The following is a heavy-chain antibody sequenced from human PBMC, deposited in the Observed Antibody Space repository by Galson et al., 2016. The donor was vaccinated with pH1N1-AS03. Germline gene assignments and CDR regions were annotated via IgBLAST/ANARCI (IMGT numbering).Heavy chain of an antibody. D-gene: IGHD6-19*01. CDR3: AKDRGRGGWFGEPFDY. J-gene: IGHJ4*02. CDR1: GFAFDDYS. CDR2: ISWDGDIT. Sequence: SLRLSCAVSGFAFDDYSMHWIRQAPGKGLEWVSLISWDGDITYYADSVEGRFTISRDNSKNSLILQMNSLRTEDTALYYCAKDRGRGGWFGEPFDYWGQGTLVTVSS. V-gene: IGHV3-43*01.